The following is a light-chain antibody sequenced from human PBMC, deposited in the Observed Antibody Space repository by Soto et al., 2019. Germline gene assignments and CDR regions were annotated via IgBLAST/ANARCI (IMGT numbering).Light chain of an antibody. V-gene: IGKV3-20*01. J-gene: IGKJ1*01. CDR2: GAS. CDR1: QSVSSTS. CDR3: QQYGSSSWT. Sequence: DIVLTQSPGTLSLSPGERATLSCRASQSVSSTSLAWYQQKPVQAPSLLIYGASSRATGIPDRFSGSGSGTDFTLTISRLEPEDFAVYYCQQYGSSSWTFGQGTKVEIK.